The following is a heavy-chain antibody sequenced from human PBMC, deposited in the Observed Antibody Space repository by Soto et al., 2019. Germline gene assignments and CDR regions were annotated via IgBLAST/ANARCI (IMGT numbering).Heavy chain of an antibody. CDR1: GYTFTSYG. V-gene: IGHV1-18*01. Sequence: ASVKVSCKASGYTFTSYGISWVRQAPGQGLEWMGWISAYNGNTNYARKLQGRVTMTTDTSTSTAYMELRSLRSDDTAVYYCARDLPRGSSSGNWFDPWGQGTLVTVSS. CDR2: ISAYNGNT. J-gene: IGHJ5*02. CDR3: ARDLPRGSSSGNWFDP. D-gene: IGHD6-6*01.